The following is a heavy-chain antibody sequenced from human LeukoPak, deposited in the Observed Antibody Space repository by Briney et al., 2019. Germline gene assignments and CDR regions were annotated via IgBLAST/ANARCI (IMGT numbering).Heavy chain of an antibody. V-gene: IGHV1-46*01. J-gene: IGHJ3*02. Sequence: GASVKVSCKASGYTFTSYYIHWVRQAPGQGLEWMGIIKPSDTSTSYAQKFQGRVTMTRDMSPSTVYMELSSLRSEDTAVYYCARGLVWWSTESGAFDIWGQGTMVTVSS. CDR1: GYTFTSYY. D-gene: IGHD2-21*01. CDR3: ARGLVWWSTESGAFDI. CDR2: IKPSDTST.